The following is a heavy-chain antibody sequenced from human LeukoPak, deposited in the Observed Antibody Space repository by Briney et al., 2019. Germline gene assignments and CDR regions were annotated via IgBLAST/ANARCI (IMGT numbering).Heavy chain of an antibody. V-gene: IGHV4-59*01. D-gene: IGHD6-6*01. Sequence: PSETLSLTCTVSGGSISSYYWSWIRQPPGKGLEWIGYIYYSGSTNYNPSLKSRVTISVDTPKNQFSLKLSSVTAADTAVYYCARGMDRSIAARWDYWGQGTLVTVSS. CDR3: ARGMDRSIAARWDY. J-gene: IGHJ4*02. CDR1: GGSISSYY. CDR2: IYYSGST.